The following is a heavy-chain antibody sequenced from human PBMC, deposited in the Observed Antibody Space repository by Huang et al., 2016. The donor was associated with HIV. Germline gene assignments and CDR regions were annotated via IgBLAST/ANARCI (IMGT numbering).Heavy chain of an antibody. Sequence: QVQLVQSGAEVKKPGSSVKVSCKASGGSFRNFAIGWGRQAPGQGLEWMGGIIPTLGKANNAQKLQGGGKIIADEATRTAYMELGSLRSEDTAVYYCATVDYYDTSGPQRGYFDNWGQGTLVTVSS. CDR2: IIPTLGKA. CDR3: ATVDYYDTSGPQRGYFDN. J-gene: IGHJ4*02. V-gene: IGHV1-69*01. D-gene: IGHD3-22*01. CDR1: GGSFRNFA.